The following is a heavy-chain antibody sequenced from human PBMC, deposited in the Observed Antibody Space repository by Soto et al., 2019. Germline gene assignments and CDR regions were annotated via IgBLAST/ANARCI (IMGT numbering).Heavy chain of an antibody. Sequence: PSETLSLTCTVSGGSVSSGSYYWSWIRQPPGKGLEWIGYIYYSGSTNYNPSLKSRVTISVDTSKNQFSLKLSSVTAADTAVYYCERDAIAVAGTGYYFDYWGPGTLVTVSS. CDR2: IYYSGST. CDR3: ERDAIAVAGTGYYFDY. CDR1: GGSVSSGSYY. D-gene: IGHD6-19*01. V-gene: IGHV4-61*01. J-gene: IGHJ4*02.